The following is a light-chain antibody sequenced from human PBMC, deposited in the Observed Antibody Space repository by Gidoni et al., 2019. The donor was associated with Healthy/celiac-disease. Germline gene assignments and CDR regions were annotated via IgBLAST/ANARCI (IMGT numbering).Light chain of an antibody. Sequence: IVLTQSPGTLSLSPGERATLSCRASQSVSSSYLAGYQQKPGQAPRRLIYGASSRATGIPDRFSGSGSGTDFTLTISRLEPEDFAVYYCQQYGSSPRTFGQGTKVEIK. CDR1: QSVSSSY. J-gene: IGKJ1*01. CDR2: GAS. CDR3: QQYGSSPRT. V-gene: IGKV3-20*01.